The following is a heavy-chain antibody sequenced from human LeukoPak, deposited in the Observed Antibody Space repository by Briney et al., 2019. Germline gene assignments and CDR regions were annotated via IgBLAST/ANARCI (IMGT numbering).Heavy chain of an antibody. Sequence: GGSLRLSCTVSGFTVSSNSWSWVRQAPGKGLEWVSFIYSGGNTHYSDSVKGRFTISRDNSKNTLYLQMNSLRAEDTAVYYCAKDGLRVWGPLDYWGQGTLVTVSS. J-gene: IGHJ4*02. CDR2: IYSGGNT. CDR1: GFTVSSNS. D-gene: IGHD3-16*01. V-gene: IGHV3-53*01. CDR3: AKDGLRVWGPLDY.